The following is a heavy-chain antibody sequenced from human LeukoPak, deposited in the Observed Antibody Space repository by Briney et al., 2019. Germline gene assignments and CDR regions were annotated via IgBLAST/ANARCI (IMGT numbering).Heavy chain of an antibody. V-gene: IGHV4-39*01. Sequence: SETLSLTCTVSGGSISSSTYYWGWIRQPPGKGLEWIGSIYYSGSTYYNPSHKSRVTISVDTSKNQFSLSLSSGTAADTAVYHCARHSGIGMAQLYFAYWGQGTLVTVSS. CDR3: ARHSGIGMAQLYFAY. CDR1: GGSISSSTYY. J-gene: IGHJ4*02. D-gene: IGHD1-26*01. CDR2: IYYSGST.